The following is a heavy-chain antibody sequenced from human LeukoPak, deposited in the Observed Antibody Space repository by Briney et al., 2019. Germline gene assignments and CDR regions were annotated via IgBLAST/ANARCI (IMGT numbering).Heavy chain of an antibody. CDR1: GFTFSSYA. Sequence: PGWSLRLSCAASGFTFSSYAMSWVRQAPGKGLEWVSAISGSGGSTYYADSVKGRFTISRDNSKNTLYLQMNSLRVEDTAVYYCSRDPRRVDYWGQGTLVTVSS. V-gene: IGHV3-23*01. CDR2: ISGSGGST. J-gene: IGHJ4*02. CDR3: SRDPRRVDY.